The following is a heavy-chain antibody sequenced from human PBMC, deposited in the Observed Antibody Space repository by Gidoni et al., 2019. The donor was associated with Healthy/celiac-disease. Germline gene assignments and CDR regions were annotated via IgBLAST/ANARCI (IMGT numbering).Heavy chain of an antibody. J-gene: IGHJ5*02. Sequence: QLQLQESGSGLVKPSQTLSLTCAVSGGSISSGRYSWSWNRQPPGKGLEWIGYIYLSGSTYYNPSLKSRVTISVDRSKNQFSLKLSSVTAADTAVYYCARGNWNYGRVPGGFDPWGQGTLVTVSS. D-gene: IGHD1-7*01. V-gene: IGHV4-30-2*01. CDR1: GGSISSGRYS. CDR2: IYLSGST. CDR3: ARGNWNYGRVPGGFDP.